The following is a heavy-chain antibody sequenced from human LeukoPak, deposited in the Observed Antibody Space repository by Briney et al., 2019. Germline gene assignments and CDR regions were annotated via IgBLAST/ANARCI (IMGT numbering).Heavy chain of an antibody. V-gene: IGHV4-38-2*02. CDR2: IYHSGST. J-gene: IGHJ4*02. CDR1: GYSISRGYY. Sequence: PSETLSLTCTLSGYSISRGYYWGWIRQPPGKGLEWIGSIYHSGSTYYNPSLKSRVTISVDTSKNQFSLKLSSVTAADTAVYYCARGSSYYDSSGYYLYFDYWGQGTMVTVSS. CDR3: ARGSSYYDSSGYYLYFDY. D-gene: IGHD3-22*01.